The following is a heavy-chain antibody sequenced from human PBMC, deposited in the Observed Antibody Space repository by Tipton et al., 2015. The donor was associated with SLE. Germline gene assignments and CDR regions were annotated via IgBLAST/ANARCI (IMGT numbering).Heavy chain of an antibody. J-gene: IGHJ6*03. V-gene: IGHV4-59*08. CDR3: ARLQYLFAGINV. CDR1: GGSISSYY. CDR2: IDYSGSS. Sequence: TLSLTCTVSGGSISSYYWSWIRQPPGKGLEWIGYIDYSGSSNSHPSLKSRVTISVDTSKNQFSLKLSSVTAADTAMYFCARLQYLFAGINVWGKGTAVTVS. D-gene: IGHD3-3*01.